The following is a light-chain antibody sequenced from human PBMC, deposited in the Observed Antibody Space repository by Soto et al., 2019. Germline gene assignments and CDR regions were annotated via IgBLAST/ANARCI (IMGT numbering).Light chain of an antibody. Sequence: QSALTQPASVSGSLGQSITISCTGTSSDVGGYNYVSWYQQHPGKAPKLIIYAVSNRPSGLSYRFSGSQSGNTASLTISGLHADDEADYYCSSHTSTSTYVFGTGTKVTVL. CDR1: SSDVGGYNY. CDR2: AVS. CDR3: SSHTSTSTYV. J-gene: IGLJ1*01. V-gene: IGLV2-14*01.